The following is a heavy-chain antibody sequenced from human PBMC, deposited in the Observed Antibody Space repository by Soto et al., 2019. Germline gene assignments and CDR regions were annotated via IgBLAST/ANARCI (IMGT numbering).Heavy chain of an antibody. J-gene: IGHJ6*02. CDR2: IIPIFGTA. CDR1: GGTFSSYA. CDR3: ARARAVVVPAPIPAVYYYGMDV. D-gene: IGHD2-2*01. Sequence: QVQLVQSGAEVKKPGSSVKVSCKASGGTFSSYAISWVRQAPGQGLEWMGGIIPIFGTANYAQKFQGRVTITADESTSTAYMELSSLRSEDTAVYYCARARAVVVPAPIPAVYYYGMDVWGQGTTVTVSS. V-gene: IGHV1-69*01.